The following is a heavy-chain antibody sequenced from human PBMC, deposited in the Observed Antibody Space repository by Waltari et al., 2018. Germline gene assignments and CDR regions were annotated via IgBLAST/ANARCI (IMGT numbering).Heavy chain of an antibody. CDR2: INHSGNI. V-gene: IGHV4-34*01. D-gene: IGHD2-15*01. CDR1: GGSFRGYY. Sequence: QVQLQQWGAGQLQPSETLSLSCAVFGGSFRGYYWGWVRQARWKGLEWIGEINHSGNINSNPSLRSRLTMSVDTSNNQLSLKLNSVTAADTAVYYCVRLEDCTGPGGNCYSGELFALDVWGQGTTVTVSS. CDR3: VRLEDCTGPGGNCYSGELFALDV. J-gene: IGHJ6*02.